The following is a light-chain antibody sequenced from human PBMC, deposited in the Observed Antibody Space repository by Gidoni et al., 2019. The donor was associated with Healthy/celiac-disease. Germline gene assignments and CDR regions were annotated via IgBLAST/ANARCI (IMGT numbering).Light chain of an antibody. CDR3: QSYDSSLSGSHVV. CDR2: GNS. J-gene: IGLJ2*01. V-gene: IGLV1-40*01. CDR1: SSNIGAGYD. Sequence: QSVLTPPPSVSGASGQRVTISCTGSSSNIGAGYDVHWYQQLPGTAPKLLIYGNSNRPSGVPDRFSGSKSGTSASLAITGLQAEDEADYYCQSYDSSLSGSHVVFGGGTKLTVL.